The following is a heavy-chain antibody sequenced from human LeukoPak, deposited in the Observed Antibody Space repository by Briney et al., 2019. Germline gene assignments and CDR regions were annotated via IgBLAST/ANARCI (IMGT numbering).Heavy chain of an antibody. D-gene: IGHD1-26*01. CDR3: ARAYSGSYLEIDY. CDR2: IWFDGSSK. Sequence: GGSLRLSCATSGFTFSSFAMHWVRQAPGKGLEWLALIWFDGSSKNYTESVEGRFTISRDNSKNTLYLQMNSLRAEDTAVYYCARAYSGSYLEIDYWGQGTLVTVSS. V-gene: IGHV3-33*01. J-gene: IGHJ4*02. CDR1: GFTFSSFA.